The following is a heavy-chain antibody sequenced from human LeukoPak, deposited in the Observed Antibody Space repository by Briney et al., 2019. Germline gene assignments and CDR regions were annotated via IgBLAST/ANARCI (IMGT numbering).Heavy chain of an antibody. CDR2: INSINGDGSST. CDR1: GFTFSSYS. D-gene: IGHD6-19*01. CDR3: ARGLSIAVASGMDV. J-gene: IGHJ6*02. V-gene: IGHV3-74*01. Sequence: GGSLRLSCAASGFTFSSYSMNWVRQAPGKGLVWVSRINSINGDGSSTSYVDSVKGRFTISRDNAKNTLYLQMNSLRAEDTAVYYRARGLSIAVASGMDVWGQGTTVTVSS.